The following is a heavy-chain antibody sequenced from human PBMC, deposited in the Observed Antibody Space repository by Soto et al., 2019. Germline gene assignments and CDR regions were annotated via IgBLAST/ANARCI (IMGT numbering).Heavy chain of an antibody. Sequence: SLTCTVSGGSISSSSYYWGWIRQPPGKGLEWIGSIYYSGSTYYNPSLKSRVTISVDTSKNQFSLKLSSVTAADTAVYYCARLRYYYDSSGYYQFDYWGQGTLVTAPQ. CDR3: ARLRYYYDSSGYYQFDY. J-gene: IGHJ4*02. V-gene: IGHV4-39*01. D-gene: IGHD3-22*01. CDR1: GGSISSSSYY. CDR2: IYYSGST.